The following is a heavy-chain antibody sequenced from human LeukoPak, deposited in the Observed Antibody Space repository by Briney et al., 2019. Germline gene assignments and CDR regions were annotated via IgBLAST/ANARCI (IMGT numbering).Heavy chain of an antibody. CDR1: GGSISSGGYS. Sequence: SETLSLTCAVSGGSISSGGYSWGWIRQPPGKGLEWIGYIYHSGSTYYNPSLKSRVTISVDRSKNQFSLKLSSVTAADTAVYYCARLLRRLGYFDYWGQGTLVTVSS. CDR3: ARLLRRLGYFDY. V-gene: IGHV4-30-2*01. D-gene: IGHD1-26*01. J-gene: IGHJ4*02. CDR2: IYHSGST.